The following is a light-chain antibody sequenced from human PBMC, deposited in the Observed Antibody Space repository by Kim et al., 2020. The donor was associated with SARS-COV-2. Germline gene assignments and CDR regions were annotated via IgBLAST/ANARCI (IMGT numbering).Light chain of an antibody. CDR2: GVS. V-gene: IGKV3-20*01. CDR1: QSLSSTY. CDR3: QVYGDSGT. J-gene: IGKJ1*01. Sequence: LSPGERATLSCRASQSLSSTYLAWYQQKPGLAPRLLMYGVSTRATGIPDRFSGSGSGSDFTLTISKLEPEDFAVYYCQVYGDSGTFAQGTKVDIK.